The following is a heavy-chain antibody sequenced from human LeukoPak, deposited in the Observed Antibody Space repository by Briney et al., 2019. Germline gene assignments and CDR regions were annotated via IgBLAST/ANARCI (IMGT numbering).Heavy chain of an antibody. CDR1: GGSISRGSYF. J-gene: IGHJ4*02. V-gene: IGHV4-61*02. Sequence: PSETLSLTCTVSGGSISRGSYFWSWIRQPAGEGLEWIGRIYNSGITKYNPSLKSRVTISVDTSKNQFSLKLSSVTAADTAVYYCARGIVGGSLSDYYFDYWGQGTLVTVSS. D-gene: IGHD1-26*01. CDR3: ARGIVGGSLSDYYFDY. CDR2: IYNSGIT.